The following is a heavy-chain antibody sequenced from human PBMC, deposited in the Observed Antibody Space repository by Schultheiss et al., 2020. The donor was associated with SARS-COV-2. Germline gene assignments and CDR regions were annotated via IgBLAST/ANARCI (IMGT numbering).Heavy chain of an antibody. CDR1: GYTFTSYG. D-gene: IGHD2-21*01. CDR3: ARGCGGDCSFDY. Sequence: ASVKVSCKASGYTFTSYGISWVRQAPGQGLEWMGWISAYNGNTNYAQKLQGRVTMTRDTSTSTVYMELSSLRSEDTAVYYCARGCGGDCSFDYWGQGTLVTVSS. CDR2: ISAYNGNT. J-gene: IGHJ4*02. V-gene: IGHV1-18*01.